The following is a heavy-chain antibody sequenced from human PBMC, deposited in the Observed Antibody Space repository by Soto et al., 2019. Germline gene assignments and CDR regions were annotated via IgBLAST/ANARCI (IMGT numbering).Heavy chain of an antibody. CDR1: GYTFTSYG. CDR2: ITTDKGKT. V-gene: IGHV1-18*01. D-gene: IGHD3-22*01. Sequence: GASVKVSCTTSGYTFTSYGISWVRQAPGQGLEWMGWITTDKGKTTYAQKFQGRVTMTTDTPTSTAYMELRSLRSAADTAVYYCASSHYYDRSGYLDYWGQGTLVTVSS. J-gene: IGHJ4*02. CDR3: ASSHYYDRSGYLDY.